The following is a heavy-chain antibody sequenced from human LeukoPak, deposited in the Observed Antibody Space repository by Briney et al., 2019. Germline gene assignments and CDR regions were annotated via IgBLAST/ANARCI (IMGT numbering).Heavy chain of an antibody. J-gene: IGHJ5*02. Sequence: ASVKVSCKASGYTFTSFGISWVRQAPGQGPEWMGWISAYNGNTNYIQKFQGRVTMTTDTSTNTAYMELSSLRSEDTAVYYCATTGRGSGWYEGFDPWGQGTLVTVSS. CDR1: GYTFTSFG. V-gene: IGHV1-18*01. D-gene: IGHD6-19*01. CDR3: ATTGRGSGWYEGFDP. CDR2: ISAYNGNT.